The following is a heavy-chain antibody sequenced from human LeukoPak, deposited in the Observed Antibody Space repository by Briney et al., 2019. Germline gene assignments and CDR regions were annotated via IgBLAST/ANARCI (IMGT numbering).Heavy chain of an antibody. D-gene: IGHD5-18*01. CDR2: IWYDGSNK. V-gene: IGHV3-33*06. J-gene: IGHJ4*02. CDR3: AKDRDTAMEIDY. CDR1: GFTLSNYG. Sequence: PGRSLRLSCAASGFTLSNYGMHWVRQAPGKGLEWVAVIWYDGSNKYYADSVKGRFTISRDNSKNTLYLQMKSLRAEDTAVYYCAKDRDTAMEIDYWGQGTLVTVSS.